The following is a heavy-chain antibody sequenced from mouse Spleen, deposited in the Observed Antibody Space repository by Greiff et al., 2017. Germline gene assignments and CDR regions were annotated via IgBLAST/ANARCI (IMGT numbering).Heavy chain of an antibody. CDR2: ISSGGST. CDR1: GFTFSSYA. Sequence: EVMLVESGGGLVKPGGSLKLSCAASGFTFSSYAMSWVRQTPEKRLEWVASISSGGSTYYPDSVKGRFTISRDNARNILYLQMSSLRSEDTAMYYCARDDSWFAYWGQGTLVTVSA. CDR3: ARDDSWFAY. V-gene: IGHV5-6-5*01. J-gene: IGHJ3*01. D-gene: IGHD2-4*01.